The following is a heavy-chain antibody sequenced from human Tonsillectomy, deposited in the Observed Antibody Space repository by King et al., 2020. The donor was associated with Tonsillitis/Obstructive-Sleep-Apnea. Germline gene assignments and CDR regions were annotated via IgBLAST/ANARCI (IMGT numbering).Heavy chain of an antibody. CDR1: GFTFSAYA. V-gene: IGHV3-48*02. J-gene: IGHJ4*02. CDR2: ISSSSSTI. CDR3: ARVSDYGDYEGY. D-gene: IGHD4-17*01. Sequence: DVQLVESGGGLVQPGGSLRLSCAASGFTFSAYAMNWVRQAPGKGLKWVSYISSSSSTIYYADSVKGRFTISRDNAKNSLYLQMNSLRDEDTAVYYCARVSDYGDYEGYWGQGTLVTVSS.